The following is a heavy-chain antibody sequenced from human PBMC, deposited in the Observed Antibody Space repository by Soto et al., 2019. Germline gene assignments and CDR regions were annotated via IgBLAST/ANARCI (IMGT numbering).Heavy chain of an antibody. J-gene: IGHJ3*02. Sequence: GGSLRLSCAASGFTFSSYGMHWVRQAPGKGLEWVAVIWYDGSNKYYADSVKGRFTISRDNSKNTLYLQMNSLRAEDTAVYYWARDMQQLVPEAFDIWGQGTMVTVSS. V-gene: IGHV3-33*01. CDR1: GFTFSSYG. CDR3: ARDMQQLVPEAFDI. CDR2: IWYDGSNK. D-gene: IGHD6-6*01.